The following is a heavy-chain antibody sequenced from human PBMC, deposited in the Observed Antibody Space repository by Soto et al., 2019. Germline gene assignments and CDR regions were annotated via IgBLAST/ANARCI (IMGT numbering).Heavy chain of an antibody. V-gene: IGHV2-5*02. CDR3: AHRILRTVFGLVTTTAIYFDF. D-gene: IGHD3-3*01. J-gene: IGHJ4*02. CDR1: GFSLTTSGVG. Sequence: QITLNESGPTVVKPAETLTLTCTVSGFSLTTSGVGVGWIRQSPGKAPEWLALIYWADDKRYSASLKSRLTITKDTSKNQVVLTMASVDPADTATYYCAHRILRTVFGLVTTTAIYFDFWGQGTPVVVSS. CDR2: IYWADDK.